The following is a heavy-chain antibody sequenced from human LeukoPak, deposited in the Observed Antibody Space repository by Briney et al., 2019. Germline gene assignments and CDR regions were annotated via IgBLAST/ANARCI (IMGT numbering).Heavy chain of an antibody. CDR2: IGTASDT. CDR3: ARGPPRGKYYYMGV. Sequence: GGSLRLSCAASGFTFSSFDMHWVRQPTGRGLEWVSTIGTASDTYYPGSVEGRFTLSRDNAKNSLYLQMNSLTAGDTAVYYCARGPPRGKYYYMGVWGKGTTVTVSS. J-gene: IGHJ6*03. D-gene: IGHD1-1*01. CDR1: GFTFSSFD. V-gene: IGHV3-13*01.